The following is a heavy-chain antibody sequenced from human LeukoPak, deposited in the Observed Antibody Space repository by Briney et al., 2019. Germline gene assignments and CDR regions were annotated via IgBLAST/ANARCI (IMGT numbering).Heavy chain of an antibody. D-gene: IGHD5-18*01. CDR3: ARETGSARGYSYGH. J-gene: IGHJ4*02. CDR1: GGSISSSSYY. CDR2: IYYSGST. Sequence: PSETLSLTCTVSGGSISSSSYYWGWIRQPPGKGLEWIGSIYYSGSTYYNPSLKSRVTISVDTSKNQFSLKLSSVTAADTAVYYCARETGSARGYSYGHWGQGTLVTVSS. V-gene: IGHV4-39*07.